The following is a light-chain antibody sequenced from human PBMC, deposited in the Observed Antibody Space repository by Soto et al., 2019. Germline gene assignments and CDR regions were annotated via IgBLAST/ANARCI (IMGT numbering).Light chain of an antibody. J-gene: IGLJ1*01. CDR2: RNN. CDR1: SSNIGSNY. CDR3: SSYTSSSLYV. Sequence: QSVLTQPPSASGTPGQRVNISCSGSSSNIGSNYVYWYRQFPGTAPKLLIQRNNQRPSGVPARFSGSKSGTSASLAISGLRSEDEADYYCSSYTSSSLYVFGTGTKVTVL. V-gene: IGLV1-47*01.